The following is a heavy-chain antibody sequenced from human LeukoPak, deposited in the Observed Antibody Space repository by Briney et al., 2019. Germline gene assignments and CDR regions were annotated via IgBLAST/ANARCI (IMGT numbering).Heavy chain of an antibody. CDR2: ISNDGSRK. D-gene: IGHD3-3*01. Sequence: GGSLRLSCAASGFTFSSYSMNWVRHAPGKGLEWVAIISNDGSRKYYAHSVEGRFTISRDNSKNTLYLQMDSLRAEDTAVYYCARDRAWNYFDYWGQGTLVTVSS. CDR3: ARDRAWNYFDY. CDR1: GFTFSSYS. V-gene: IGHV3-30*03. J-gene: IGHJ4*02.